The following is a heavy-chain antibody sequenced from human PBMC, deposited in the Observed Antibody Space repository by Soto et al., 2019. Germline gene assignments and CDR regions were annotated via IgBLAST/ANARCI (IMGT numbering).Heavy chain of an antibody. J-gene: IGHJ4*02. Sequence: GGSLRLSCAASGFTFSSYAMSWVRQAPGKGLEWVSAISGSGGSIYYADSVKGRFTISRDNSKNTLYLQMNSLRAEDTAVYYCAKDRNNYYDSSGYDYWGQGTLVTVSS. CDR2: ISGSGGSI. CDR3: AKDRNNYYDSSGYDY. CDR1: GFTFSSYA. V-gene: IGHV3-23*01. D-gene: IGHD3-22*01.